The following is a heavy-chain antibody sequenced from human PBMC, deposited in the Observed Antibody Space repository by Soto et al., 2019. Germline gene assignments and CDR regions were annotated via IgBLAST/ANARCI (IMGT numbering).Heavy chain of an antibody. CDR2: IVPRFGSP. V-gene: IGHV1-69*06. CDR3: ARDRIQLRLGKYSFNGMDV. J-gene: IGHJ6*02. D-gene: IGHD3-16*01. CDR1: GGTFSDYA. Sequence: QVQLVQSGAEMRKPGSSLRVSCKASGGTFSDYAFSWVRQAPGQGREWMGAIVPRFGSPNYAQKFGGRVTITADTSTSTVYMALSSLRFDDTAVYFCARDRIQLRLGKYSFNGMDVWGQGTTIIVSS.